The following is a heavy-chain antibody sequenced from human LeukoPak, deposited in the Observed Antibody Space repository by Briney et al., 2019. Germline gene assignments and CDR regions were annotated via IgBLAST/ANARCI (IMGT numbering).Heavy chain of an antibody. CDR1: GYTFTSYD. V-gene: IGHV1-8*01. CDR2: MNPNSGNT. CDR3: ARGRRGDRITMVRGVRTYYFDY. D-gene: IGHD3-10*01. J-gene: IGHJ4*02. Sequence: GASVKVSCKASGYTFTSYDINWVRQATGQGLEWMGWMNPNSGNTGYAQKFQGRVTMTRNTSISTAYMELSSLRSEDTAVYYCARGRRGDRITMVRGVRTYYFDYWGQGTLVTVSS.